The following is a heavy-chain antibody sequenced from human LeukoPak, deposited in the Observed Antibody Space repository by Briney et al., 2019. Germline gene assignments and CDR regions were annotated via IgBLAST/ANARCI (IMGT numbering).Heavy chain of an antibody. Sequence: PGGSLRLSCAASGFTFSSYAMNWVRQAPGKGLECVSGINGSATSTYYADSVKGRFTISRDNSKNTVYLQMNSLRAEDTAVYYCAKDKPSTYYYDSTGFDFWGQGTLVTVSS. CDR1: GFTFSSYA. CDR2: INGSATST. D-gene: IGHD3-22*01. CDR3: AKDKPSTYYYDSTGFDF. J-gene: IGHJ4*02. V-gene: IGHV3-23*01.